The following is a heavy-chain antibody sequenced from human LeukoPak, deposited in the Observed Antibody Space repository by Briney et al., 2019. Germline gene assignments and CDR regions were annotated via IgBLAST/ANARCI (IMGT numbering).Heavy chain of an antibody. CDR3: AKRVAEQSTSWYVDI. CDR2: IDGSGVTS. CDR1: GYTYSSYT. J-gene: IGHJ3*02. Sequence: GGSLRLSCAASGYTYSSYTMLWVRQAPGKGLEWVSAIDGSGVTSFYGDSVKARFTISRDNSKYTLYLQMNSLRAEDTALYYCAKRVAEQSTSWYVDIWGLGTMVTVSS. D-gene: IGHD6-19*01. V-gene: IGHV3-23*02.